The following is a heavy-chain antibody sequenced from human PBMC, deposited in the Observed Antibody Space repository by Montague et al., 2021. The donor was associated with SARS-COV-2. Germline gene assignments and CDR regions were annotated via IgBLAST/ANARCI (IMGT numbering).Heavy chain of an antibody. CDR2: ISGSGGTT. V-gene: IGHV3-23*01. CDR3: ANPKGAFDI. Sequence: SLRLSCAASGLTFSNYAMSWVLQAPGKGPECVSGISGSGGTTYYXDSVKGRFTISRDNSKNTLYLQMNSLRAEDTAVYYCANPKGAFDIWGQGTMVTVSS. CDR1: GLTFSNYA. J-gene: IGHJ3*02.